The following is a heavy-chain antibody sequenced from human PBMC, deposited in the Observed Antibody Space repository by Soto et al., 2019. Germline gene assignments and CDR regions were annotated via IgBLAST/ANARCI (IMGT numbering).Heavy chain of an antibody. J-gene: IGHJ4*02. CDR1: GGTFSTHA. V-gene: IGHV1-69*06. CDR2: IIPIFGTA. D-gene: IGHD1-26*01. Sequence: QVQLVQSGAEVKKPGSSVKVSCKASGGTFSTHAISWVRQAPGQGLEWMGGIIPIFGTANYAQKFQGRVTITADKSTSTAYMEVRSLRSEDTAVYYCARSWETVGTTTPFAYWGQGTLVTVSS. CDR3: ARSWETVGTTTPFAY.